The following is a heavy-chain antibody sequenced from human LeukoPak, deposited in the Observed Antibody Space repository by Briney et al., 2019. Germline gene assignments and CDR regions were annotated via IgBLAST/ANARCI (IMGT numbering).Heavy chain of an antibody. Sequence: GGSLRLSCAASGFTFSSYWVSWVRQAPGKGLEWVANIKQDGSEKYYVDSVKGRFTISRDNAKNSLYLQMNSLRAEDTAVYYCASVTYSSSWGFDYWGQGTLVTVSS. J-gene: IGHJ4*02. CDR1: GFTFSSYW. D-gene: IGHD6-13*01. V-gene: IGHV3-7*01. CDR3: ASVTYSSSWGFDY. CDR2: IKQDGSEK.